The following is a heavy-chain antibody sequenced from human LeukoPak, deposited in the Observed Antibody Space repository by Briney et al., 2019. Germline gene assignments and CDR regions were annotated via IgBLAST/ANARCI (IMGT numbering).Heavy chain of an antibody. CDR1: GFTFSSYG. CDR2: IRYDGSNK. J-gene: IGHJ4*02. CDR3: AKDLVRGVTVFDY. Sequence: GGSLRLSCAASGFTFSSYGMHWVRQAPGKGLEWVAFIRYDGSNKYYADSVKGRFTISRDNSKNTLYLQMNSLRADDTAVYYCAKDLVRGVTVFDYWGQGTLVTVSS. V-gene: IGHV3-30*02. D-gene: IGHD3-10*01.